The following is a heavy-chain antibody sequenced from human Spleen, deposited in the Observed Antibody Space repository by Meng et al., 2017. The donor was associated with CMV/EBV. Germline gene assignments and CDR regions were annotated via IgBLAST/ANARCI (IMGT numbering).Heavy chain of an antibody. Sequence: ASVKVSCKASGYSFTSYGISWVRQAPGQGLEWMGWISLYTGNKNYDQKFQGRLTMTTDTSTSTAYMELRSLRSDDTAVYYCARVVAGTAAIRWHYYGMDVWGQGTTVTV. V-gene: IGHV1-18*01. CDR3: ARVVAGTAAIRWHYYGMDV. CDR1: GYSFTSYG. D-gene: IGHD6-19*01. J-gene: IGHJ6*02. CDR2: ISLYTGNK.